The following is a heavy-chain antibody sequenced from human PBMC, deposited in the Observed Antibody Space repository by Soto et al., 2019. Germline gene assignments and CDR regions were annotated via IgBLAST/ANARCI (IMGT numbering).Heavy chain of an antibody. J-gene: IGHJ4*02. CDR3: IMYSSGWGGDVGY. D-gene: IGHD6-19*01. CDR2: IIPMFGSP. V-gene: IGHV1-69*12. Sequence: QVQLVQSGAEVKKPGSSVKVSCKASGGTFSSYAITWVRQAPGQGLEGMGGIIPMFGSPNYAQRFQGRVAIIADESTSTAYMDLSSLRSEDTAVYCGIMYSSGWGGDVGYWGQGTVVIVSS. CDR1: GGTFSSYA.